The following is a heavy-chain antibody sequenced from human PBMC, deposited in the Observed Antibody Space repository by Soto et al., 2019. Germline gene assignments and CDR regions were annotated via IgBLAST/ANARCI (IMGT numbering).Heavy chain of an antibody. CDR1: GGSISSGGYY. CDR3: AAIPYDFWSGYYPPYYFDY. Sequence: SETLSLTCTVSGGSISSGGYYWSWIRQHPGKGLEWIGYIYYSGSTYYNPSLKSRVTISVDTSKNQFSLKLSSVTAADTAVYYCAAIPYDFWSGYYPPYYFDYWGQGTLVTVSS. CDR2: IYYSGST. D-gene: IGHD3-3*01. J-gene: IGHJ4*02. V-gene: IGHV4-30-4*08.